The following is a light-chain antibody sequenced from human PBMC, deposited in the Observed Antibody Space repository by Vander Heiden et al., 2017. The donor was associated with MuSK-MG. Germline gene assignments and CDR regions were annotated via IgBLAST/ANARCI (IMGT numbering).Light chain of an antibody. Sequence: SYELTQPPSVSVSPGQTAKINCSGDALPKHLYYWYQKKPGHAPVVMIYKYTQRPSGIPERFSGSISGTTVTLTISGVQAEDEADYYCQSADSSGSYVIFGGGTRLTVL. CDR2: KYT. CDR3: QSADSSGSYVI. J-gene: IGLJ2*01. V-gene: IGLV3-25*03. CDR1: ALPKHL.